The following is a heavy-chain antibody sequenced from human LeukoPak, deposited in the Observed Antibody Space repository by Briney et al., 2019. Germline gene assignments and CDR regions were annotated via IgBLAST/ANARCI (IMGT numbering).Heavy chain of an antibody. J-gene: IGHJ4*02. CDR3: ARDLKWGYDSSPSVY. D-gene: IGHD3-22*01. CDR1: GYTFTSYG. V-gene: IGHV1-18*01. CDR2: ISAYNGNT. Sequence: GASVKVSCKASGYTFTSYGISWARQAPGQGLEWMGWISAYNGNTNYAQKLQGRVTMTTDTSTSTAYMELRSLRSDDTAVYYCARDLKWGYDSSPSVYWGQGTLVTVSS.